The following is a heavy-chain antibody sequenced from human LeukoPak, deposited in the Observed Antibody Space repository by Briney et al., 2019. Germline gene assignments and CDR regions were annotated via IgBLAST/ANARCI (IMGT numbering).Heavy chain of an antibody. J-gene: IGHJ3*02. CDR3: AKESYQLLGGAFDI. CDR1: GFTFSSDG. V-gene: IGHV3-30*02. Sequence: PGGSLRLSCAASGFTFSSDGMHWVRQAPGKGLEWVAFIRYDGSNKYYADSVKGRFTISRDNSKNTLYLQMNSLRAEDTAVYYCAKESYQLLGGAFDIWGQGTMVTVSS. CDR2: IRYDGSNK. D-gene: IGHD2-2*01.